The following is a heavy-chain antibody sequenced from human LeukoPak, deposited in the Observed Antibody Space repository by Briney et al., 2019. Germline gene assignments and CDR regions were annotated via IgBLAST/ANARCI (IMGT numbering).Heavy chain of an antibody. CDR2: TGGGRT. V-gene: IGHV3-23*01. Sequence: GGSLRLSCAAPGFTFSSYAMSWVRQAPGKGLEWVSVTGGGRTLYADSVKGRFTISGDTSRTTLYLQMNGLRAEDTAVYYCAKECDYSPGHKFDLWGQGTLVTVSS. CDR3: AKECDYSPGHKFDL. CDR1: GFTFSSYA. J-gene: IGHJ4*02. D-gene: IGHD3-10*01.